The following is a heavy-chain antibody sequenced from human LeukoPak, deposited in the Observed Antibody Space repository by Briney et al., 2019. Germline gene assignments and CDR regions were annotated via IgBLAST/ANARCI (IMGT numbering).Heavy chain of an antibody. CDR2: IYHSGST. V-gene: IGHV4-4*02. J-gene: IGHJ6*03. CDR1: GGSISSSNW. D-gene: IGHD3-10*01. CDR3: AREVRDYYYYMDV. Sequence: SGTLSLTCAVSGGSISSSNWWSWVRQPPGKGLEWIGEIYHSGSTNYNPSLKSRVTISVDKSKNQFSLKLSSVTAADTAVYYCAREVRDYYYYMDVWGKGTTVTVSS.